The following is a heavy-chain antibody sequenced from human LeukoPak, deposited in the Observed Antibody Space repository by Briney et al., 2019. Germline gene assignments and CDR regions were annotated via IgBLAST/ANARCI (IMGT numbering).Heavy chain of an antibody. Sequence: SETLSLTCAVYGGSFSYYYCSWIRQPPGKRLEWIGEINHSGSTNYNPSLKSRVIISVDTSKNQFSLKLSSVTAADTAVYYCARTDIVVVPAAMGYYYYMDVWGKGTTVTVSS. CDR3: ARTDIVVVPAAMGYYYYMDV. J-gene: IGHJ6*03. CDR1: GGSFSYYY. V-gene: IGHV4-34*01. CDR2: INHSGST. D-gene: IGHD2-2*01.